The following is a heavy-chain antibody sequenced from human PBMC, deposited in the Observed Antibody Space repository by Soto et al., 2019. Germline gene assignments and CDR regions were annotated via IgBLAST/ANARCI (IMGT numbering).Heavy chain of an antibody. CDR2: IFYTGST. D-gene: IGHD3-22*01. Sequence: SETLSLTCSVSDDSISSSTYYWGWIRQPPGKGLEWLGYIFYTGSTYKNPSLKSRVTISADSSKNQFSVNLTSVPATDTAVYYCARRHSSGYAYYFDYWGQGILVTVAS. CDR1: DDSISSSTYY. J-gene: IGHJ4*02. CDR3: ARRHSSGYAYYFDY. V-gene: IGHV4-39*01.